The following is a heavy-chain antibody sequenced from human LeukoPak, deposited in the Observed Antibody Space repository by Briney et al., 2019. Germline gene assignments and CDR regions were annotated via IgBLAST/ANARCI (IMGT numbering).Heavy chain of an antibody. Sequence: GGSLRLSCAASVFSFSTYWMSWFRQAPGKGLEWVANINQDGSERYLVDSVKGRFTISRDNAKNSLFLQMNSLRVEDTAVYYCARAVAARSFYFDSWGQGTLVTVSS. CDR3: ARAVAARSFYFDS. CDR2: INQDGSER. J-gene: IGHJ4*02. CDR1: VFSFSTYW. V-gene: IGHV3-7*01. D-gene: IGHD4-23*01.